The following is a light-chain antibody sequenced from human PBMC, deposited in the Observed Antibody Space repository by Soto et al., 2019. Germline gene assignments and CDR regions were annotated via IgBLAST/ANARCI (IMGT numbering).Light chain of an antibody. CDR1: SSDVGGYDY. CDR3: CSYGGGNNFYV. Sequence: QSVLTQPASVSGSPGQSITMSCTGTSSDVGGYDYVSWYQQHPGEVPKLIIFEVSSRPAWISNRFSASKSGNTASLTISGLQAEDEADYYCCSYGGGNNFYVFGTGTKLTVL. J-gene: IGLJ1*01. CDR2: EVS. V-gene: IGLV2-14*01.